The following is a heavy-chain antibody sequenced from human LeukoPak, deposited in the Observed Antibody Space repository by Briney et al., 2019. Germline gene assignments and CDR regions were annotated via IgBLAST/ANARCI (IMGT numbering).Heavy chain of an antibody. CDR1: GGSISSYY. J-gene: IGHJ6*03. CDR2: IHFSGNT. V-gene: IGHV4-59*01. CDR3: ARGVEPRTQALRYFDWPVITYYYYYMDV. D-gene: IGHD3-9*01. Sequence: SETLSLTCTVSGGSISSYYWSWIRQSPGKGLEWIGYIHFSGNTKYNPSLKSRVTISADTSKNQFSLKLSSMTAADTAVYYCARGVEPRTQALRYFDWPVITYYYYYMDVWGKGTTVTVSS.